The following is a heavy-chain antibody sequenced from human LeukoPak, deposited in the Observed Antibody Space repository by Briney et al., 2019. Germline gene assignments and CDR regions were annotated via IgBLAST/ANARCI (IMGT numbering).Heavy chain of an antibody. CDR3: AKWGDYDVLTGYYVSDF. J-gene: IGHJ4*02. CDR1: GFLFNNYA. CDR2: ISGRSNNT. V-gene: IGHV3-23*01. Sequence: GGSLRLSFAASGFLFNNYAMYWVRRAPGKGLGWVSAISGRSNNTYYPESVKGRFTISRDSSKNTLYLQMNSLRADDTAVYYCAKWGDYDVLTGYYVSDFWGQGTLVTVSS. D-gene: IGHD3-9*01.